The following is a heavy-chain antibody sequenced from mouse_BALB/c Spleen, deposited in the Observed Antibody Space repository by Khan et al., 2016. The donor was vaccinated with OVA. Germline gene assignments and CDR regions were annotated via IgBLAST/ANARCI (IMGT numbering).Heavy chain of an antibody. D-gene: IGHD1-1*01. V-gene: IGHV5-17*02. Sequence: EVELVESLGGLVQSGGSRKLSCAASGFTFTSYGMHWIRQAPEKGLEWVAYISSDSNTIYYADTVKGRFTISRDNPKNTLFLQMTSLRSGDTAMYFCATSYFYGYYFDYWGQGTTLTVSS. CDR1: GFTFTSYG. CDR2: ISSDSNTI. J-gene: IGHJ2*01. CDR3: ATSYFYGYYFDY.